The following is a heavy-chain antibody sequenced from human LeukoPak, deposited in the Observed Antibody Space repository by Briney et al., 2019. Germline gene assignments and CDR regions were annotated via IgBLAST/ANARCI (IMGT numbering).Heavy chain of an antibody. D-gene: IGHD3-3*01. J-gene: IGHJ5*02. CDR2: MNPNTGTP. CDR3: ARGSSGYEFWSGYTNWFAP. V-gene: IGHV1-8*01. CDR1: GYTFTSYD. Sequence: ASVKVSCKASGYTFTSYDITWVRQATGQGLEWMGSMNPNTGTPDYAQKFQGRVTMTTNTSITTVYLELSSLRSEDTAVYFCARGSSGYEFWSGYTNWFAPWGQGTLVTVSS.